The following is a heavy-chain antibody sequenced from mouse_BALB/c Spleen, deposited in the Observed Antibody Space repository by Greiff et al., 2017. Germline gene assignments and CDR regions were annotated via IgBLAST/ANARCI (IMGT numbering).Heavy chain of an antibody. CDR1: GFLLTRYG. Sequence: VQLKESGPGLVGPSQSLSITCPVSGFLLTRYGFHRGCQPPGKGLEWLGVIWAGGSTNYNSALMSRLSISKDNSKSQVFLKMNSLQTDDTAMYYCARAHYYGSSYAMDYWGQGTSVTVSS. D-gene: IGHD1-1*01. V-gene: IGHV2-9*02. CDR3: ARAHYYGSSYAMDY. CDR2: IWAGGST. J-gene: IGHJ4*01.